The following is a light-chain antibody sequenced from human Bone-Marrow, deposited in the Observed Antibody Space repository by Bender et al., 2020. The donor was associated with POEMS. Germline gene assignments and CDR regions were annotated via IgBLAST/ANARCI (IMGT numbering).Light chain of an antibody. CDR1: SSDVGGYYY. CDR3: CSYAGTYSFYV. CDR2: DVD. Sequence: QSALTQPRSVSGSPGQSVTISCTGTSSDVGGYYYVSWYQHHPGKVPKLLVYDVDTRPSGVPDRFSGSKSGNTASLTISGLQAEDEADYFCCSYAGTYSFYVFGSGTTVTVL. V-gene: IGLV2-11*01. J-gene: IGLJ1*01.